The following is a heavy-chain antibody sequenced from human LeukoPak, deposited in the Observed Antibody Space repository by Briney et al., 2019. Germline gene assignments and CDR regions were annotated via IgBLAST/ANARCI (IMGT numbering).Heavy chain of an antibody. Sequence: PGGSLRLSCAASGFTFTNYWMHWVRQSPGKGLVWVSRVSSDGTTTSSADSGRFTISRDNAKNTAYLQMNSLRVEDTGVYYCARDPDKDFWSGYLGYMDVWGKGTTVTVS. CDR1: GFTFTNYW. CDR2: VSSDGTTT. J-gene: IGHJ6*03. D-gene: IGHD3-3*01. CDR3: ARDPDKDFWSGYLGYMDV. V-gene: IGHV3-74*01.